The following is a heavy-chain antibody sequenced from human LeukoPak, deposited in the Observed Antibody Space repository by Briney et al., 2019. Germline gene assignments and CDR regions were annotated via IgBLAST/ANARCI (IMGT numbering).Heavy chain of an antibody. CDR1: GFTFSSYS. D-gene: IGHD6-19*01. Sequence: GGSLRLSCAASGFTFSSYSMNWVRQAPGKGLEWVSYISSSSSTIYYADSVKGRFTISRDNAKNSLYLQMNSLRAEDTAVYYCAKPVAAYYYYGMDVWGQGTTVTVSS. CDR3: AKPVAAYYYYGMDV. V-gene: IGHV3-48*01. J-gene: IGHJ6*02. CDR2: ISSSSSTI.